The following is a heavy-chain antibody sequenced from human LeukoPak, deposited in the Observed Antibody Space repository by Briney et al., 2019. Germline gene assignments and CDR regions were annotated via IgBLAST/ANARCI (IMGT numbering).Heavy chain of an antibody. V-gene: IGHV1-2*06. CDR3: ARSTENWNDVGSFDY. J-gene: IGHJ4*02. D-gene: IGHD1-1*01. CDR2: INPNSGGT. Sequence: ASVPVSCKACVYTFTGYYMHGVRPAPGQGLEWMGRINPNSGGTNYAQTFQGRVTMTRDTSIRTAYMELSRMRSDDTAVYYCARSTENWNDVGSFDYWGQGTLVTVSS. CDR1: VYTFTGYY.